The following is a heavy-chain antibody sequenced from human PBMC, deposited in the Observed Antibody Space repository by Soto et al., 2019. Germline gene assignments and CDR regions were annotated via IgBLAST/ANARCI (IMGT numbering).Heavy chain of an antibody. D-gene: IGHD6-6*01. CDR2: IRSYNGNT. J-gene: IGHJ6*02. CDR3: ARSMYSTSAQLYYGMDV. V-gene: IGHV1-18*01. Sequence: ASVKVSCKASGHTFTNYGINWVRQAPGQGLEWMGWIRSYNGNTNYAQKIQGRVTMSTDTATSTVYMELSSATAADTAVYYCARSMYSTSAQLYYGMDVWGQGTTVTVSS. CDR1: GHTFTNYG.